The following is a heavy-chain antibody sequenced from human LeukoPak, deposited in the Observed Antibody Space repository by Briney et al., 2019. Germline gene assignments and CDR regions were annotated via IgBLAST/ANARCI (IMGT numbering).Heavy chain of an antibody. Sequence: PSETLSLTCTVSGGSVSSGSYYWSWIRQPPGKGLEWIGYIYYSGSTNCNPSLKSRVTISVDTSKNQFSLKLSSVTAADTAVYYCARVGWSYCGGDCYIFDYWGQGTLVTVSS. CDR2: IYYSGST. D-gene: IGHD2-21*02. CDR3: ARVGWSYCGGDCYIFDY. CDR1: GGSVSSGSYY. V-gene: IGHV4-61*01. J-gene: IGHJ4*02.